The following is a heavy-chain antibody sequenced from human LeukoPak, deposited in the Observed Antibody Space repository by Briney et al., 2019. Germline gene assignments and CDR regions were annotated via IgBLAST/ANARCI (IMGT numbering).Heavy chain of an antibody. CDR1: GFTFSTYA. J-gene: IGHJ4*02. CDR2: ISGSGGST. V-gene: IGHV3-23*01. CDR3: ARGGGVFDY. Sequence: GGSLRLSCAASGFTFSTYAMSGVRQAPGKGLEWVSGISGSGGSTYYPDSVKGRFTISRDNSKNTLYLQMNSLRAEDTAVYYCARGGGVFDYWGQGTLVTVSS. D-gene: IGHD2-15*01.